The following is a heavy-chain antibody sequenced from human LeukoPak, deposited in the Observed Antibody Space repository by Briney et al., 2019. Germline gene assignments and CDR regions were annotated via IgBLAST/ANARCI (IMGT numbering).Heavy chain of an antibody. D-gene: IGHD6-6*01. CDR1: GFTFSSYW. Sequence: GGSLRLSCAASGFTFSSYWMSWVRQAPGKGLEWVTFIRYDGSNKYYADSVKGRFTISRDNSKNTLYLQMNSLRAEDTAVYYCARDHGSYSSSPEVLYFQHWGQGTLVTVSS. J-gene: IGHJ1*01. CDR2: IRYDGSNK. V-gene: IGHV3-30*02. CDR3: ARDHGSYSSSPEVLYFQH.